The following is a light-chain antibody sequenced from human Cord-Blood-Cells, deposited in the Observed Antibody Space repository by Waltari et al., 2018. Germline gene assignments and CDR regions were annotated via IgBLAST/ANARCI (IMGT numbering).Light chain of an antibody. CDR3: QQRSNWPPA. Sequence: EIVLTQSPATLSLSPGERATLSCRANQSVSSYLAWYQQKPGQAPRLLIYDASNSAPGLPARFSGGGSGTDFTLTISSREPEYFAVYYCQQRSNWPPAFGQGTKLEI. J-gene: IGKJ2*01. CDR2: DAS. V-gene: IGKV3-11*01. CDR1: QSVSSY.